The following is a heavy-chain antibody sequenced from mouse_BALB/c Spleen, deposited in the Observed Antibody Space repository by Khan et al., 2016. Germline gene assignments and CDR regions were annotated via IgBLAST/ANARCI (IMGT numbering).Heavy chain of an antibody. CDR1: GYTFTNYG. CDR2: INTNTGEP. CDR3: ARWGGSFDC. V-gene: IGHV9-3*02. Sequence: QIQLVQSGPELKKPGETVKISCKASGYTFTNYGMNWVKQAPGKGLKWMGWINTNTGEPTYAEEFKGRFAFSLVTSASTAYLKISNLKNEGTATCCCARWGGSFDCWGQGTTLTVSS. J-gene: IGHJ2*01.